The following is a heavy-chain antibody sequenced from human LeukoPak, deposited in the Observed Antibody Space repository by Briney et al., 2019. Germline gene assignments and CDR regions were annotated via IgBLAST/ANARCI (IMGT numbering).Heavy chain of an antibody. CDR1: GGTFSSYA. Sequence: ASVKVSFKASGGTFSSYAISWVRQAPGQGLEWMGWINPNSGGTNSAQKFQGRVTMTRDTSISTAYMEMSRLRSDDTAVYYCARGLRQSWFDPWGQGTLVTVSS. CDR2: INPNSGGT. V-gene: IGHV1-2*02. J-gene: IGHJ5*02. CDR3: ARGLRQSWFDP. D-gene: IGHD6-19*01.